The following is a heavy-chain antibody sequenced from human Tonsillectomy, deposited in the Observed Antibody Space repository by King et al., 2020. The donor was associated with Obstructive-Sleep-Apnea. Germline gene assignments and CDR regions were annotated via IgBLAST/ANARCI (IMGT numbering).Heavy chain of an antibody. CDR3: ARDLFYYYGSGREGY. CDR2: ISYDGSNK. V-gene: IGHV3-30-3*01. J-gene: IGHJ4*02. D-gene: IGHD3-10*01. Sequence: VQLVESGGGVVQPGRSLRLSCAASGFTFSSYAMHWVRQAPGKGLEWVAVISYDGSNKYYADSVKGRFTISRDNSKNTLYLQMNSLRAEDTAVYYCARDLFYYYGSGREGYWGQGTLVTVSS. CDR1: GFTFSSYA.